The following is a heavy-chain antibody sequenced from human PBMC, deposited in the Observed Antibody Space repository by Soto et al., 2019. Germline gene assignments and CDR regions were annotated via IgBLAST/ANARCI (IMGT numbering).Heavy chain of an antibody. CDR3: ARDRDGNAREDAFDI. J-gene: IGHJ3*02. V-gene: IGHV4-31*03. CDR1: GGSIISAGYY. Sequence: PSETLSLTCTVSGGSIISAGYYWSWIRQHPGKGLEWIGYIYYNGNTHYNPSLKSRVIISVDTSKNQFSLKLSSVTAADTAMYYCARDRDGNAREDAFDIWGQGTVVTVSS. CDR2: IYYNGNT.